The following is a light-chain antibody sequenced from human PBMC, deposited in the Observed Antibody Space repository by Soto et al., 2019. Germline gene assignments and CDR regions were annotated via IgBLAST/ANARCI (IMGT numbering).Light chain of an antibody. CDR1: SGHSSYA. CDR3: QTWVTGMEV. CDR2: LNSDGSH. V-gene: IGLV4-69*01. J-gene: IGLJ2*01. Sequence: QPVLTQSPSASASLGASVKLTCTLSSGHSSYAIAWRQQQPEKGPRYLMKLNSDGSHSKGDGIPDRFSGSSSGAERYLTISSLQSEDEADYYCQTWVTGMEVFGGGTKLTVL.